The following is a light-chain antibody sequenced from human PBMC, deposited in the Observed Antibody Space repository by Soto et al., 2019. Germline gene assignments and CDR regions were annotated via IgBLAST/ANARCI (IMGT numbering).Light chain of an antibody. CDR2: EVS. CDR3: SSFTSSNTVV. CDR1: SSDVGAYNY. J-gene: IGLJ2*01. Sequence: QSALTQPASVSGSPGQSITISCTGTSSDVGAYNYVSWYQQHPGKAPKLMISEVSKRPSGVSNRFSGSKSGNTASLTISGLQDEDEAHYYSSSFTSSNTVVFGGGTKLTVL. V-gene: IGLV2-14*01.